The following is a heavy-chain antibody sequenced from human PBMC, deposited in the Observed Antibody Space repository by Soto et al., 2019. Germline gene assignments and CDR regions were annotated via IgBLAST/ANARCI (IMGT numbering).Heavy chain of an antibody. CDR3: ARDRGASDDDYGDYYYYYGMDV. CDR1: GFTFSSYA. CDR2: ISYDGSNK. J-gene: IGHJ6*02. V-gene: IGHV3-30-3*01. D-gene: IGHD4-17*01. Sequence: GGSLRLSCAASGFTFSSYAMHWVRQAPGKGLEWVAVISYDGSNKYYADSVKGRFTISRDNSKNTLYLQMNSLRAEDTAVYYCARDRGASDDDYGDYYYYYGMDVWGQGTTVTVSS.